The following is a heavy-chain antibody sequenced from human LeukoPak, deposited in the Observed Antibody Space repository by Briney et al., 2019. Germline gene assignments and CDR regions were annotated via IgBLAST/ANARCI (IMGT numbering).Heavy chain of an antibody. CDR2: INHSGST. Sequence: SETLSLTCAVYGGSFSGYYWSWIRQPPGKGLEWIGEINHSGSTNYNPSLKSRVAISVDTSKNQFSLKLSSVTAADTAVYYCARGRVELRGWFDPWGQGTLVTVSS. V-gene: IGHV4-34*01. D-gene: IGHD1-7*01. CDR1: GGSFSGYY. J-gene: IGHJ5*02. CDR3: ARGRVELRGWFDP.